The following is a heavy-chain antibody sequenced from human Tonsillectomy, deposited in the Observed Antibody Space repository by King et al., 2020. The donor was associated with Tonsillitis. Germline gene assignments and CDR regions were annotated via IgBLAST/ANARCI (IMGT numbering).Heavy chain of an antibody. D-gene: IGHD3-10*01. Sequence: QLVQSGGALVQPGGSLRLSCSAAGFIFSKSAMHWVRQAPGKGLDFFSGINDYGTTTHYAGSVKGRFTISRDDSKNDLFLQMSGLRPEDTAVYYCVKDLSGSYAFDIWGQGTMVSVSS. CDR1: GFIFSKSA. J-gene: IGHJ3*02. CDR3: VKDLSGSYAFDI. V-gene: IGHV3-64D*06. CDR2: INDYGTTT.